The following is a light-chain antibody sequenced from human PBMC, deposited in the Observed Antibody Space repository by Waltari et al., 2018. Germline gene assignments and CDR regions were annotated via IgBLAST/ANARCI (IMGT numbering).Light chain of an antibody. CDR3: QVRTSWLWT. Sequence: EIVVTQSPATLSLSPGERVTLPCRASQNVTNNFAWFQQRPGQAPRLLIYNASTRATDIPARFSGSGSGTEFTLTINSLQSEDLAIYYCQVRTSWLWTFGQGTKV. CDR1: QNVTNN. V-gene: IGKV3-15*01. CDR2: NAS. J-gene: IGKJ1*01.